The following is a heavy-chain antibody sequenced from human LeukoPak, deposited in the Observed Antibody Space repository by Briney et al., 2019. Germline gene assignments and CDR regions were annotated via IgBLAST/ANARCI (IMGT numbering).Heavy chain of an antibody. CDR1: GGTFSSYA. CDR3: ARDGPGYRLRQNFFDY. CDR2: IIPILGIA. Sequence: SVKVSCKASGGTFSSYAISWVRQAPGQGLEWMGRIIPILGIANYAQKFQGRVTITADKSTSTAYMELSSLRSEDTAVYYCARDGPGYRLRQNFFDYWGQGTLVTVSS. J-gene: IGHJ4*02. D-gene: IGHD3-9*01. V-gene: IGHV1-69*04.